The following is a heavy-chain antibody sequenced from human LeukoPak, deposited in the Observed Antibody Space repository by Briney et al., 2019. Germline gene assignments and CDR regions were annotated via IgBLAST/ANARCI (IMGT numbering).Heavy chain of an antibody. D-gene: IGHD2-15*01. J-gene: IGHJ6*03. CDR2: IKQDGSEK. CDR1: GFTFSSYW. Sequence: TGGSLRLSCAASGFTFSSYWMSWVRQAPGKGLEWVANIKQDGSEKYYVDSVKGRFTISRDNAKNSLYMQMNSRRAEEEAVYYCAKWGDCSGVTPTRMYDYYYMAVWGKGTTVTVSS. V-gene: IGHV3-7*01. CDR3: AKWGDCSGVTPTRMYDYYYMAV.